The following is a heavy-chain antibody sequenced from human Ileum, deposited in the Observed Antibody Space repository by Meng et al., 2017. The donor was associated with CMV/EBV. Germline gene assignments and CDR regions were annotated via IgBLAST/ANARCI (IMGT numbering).Heavy chain of an antibody. V-gene: IGHV3-30-3*01. CDR3: ARGEQFVVRGVVNFYNGMDV. D-gene: IGHD3-10*02. Sequence: GGSLRLSCAATGFTLSSCTMHWVRHTPGKGLEWVSMISFDGSSENYAGSVKGRFNASRDNSKSTVYLQMNSLRPEDSAVYYCARGEQFVVRGVVNFYNGMDVWGQGTTVTVSS. CDR1: GFTLSSCT. CDR2: ISFDGSSE. J-gene: IGHJ6*02.